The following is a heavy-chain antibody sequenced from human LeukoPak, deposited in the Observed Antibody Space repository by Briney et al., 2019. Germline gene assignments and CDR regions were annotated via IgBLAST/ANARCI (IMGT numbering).Heavy chain of an antibody. CDR2: INNDGSGT. CDR3: ARDADGPGSLIDY. V-gene: IGHV3-74*01. D-gene: IGHD2-8*01. CDR1: GFTFSTYW. Sequence: GGSLRLSCAASGFTFSTYWMQWVRQAPGKGLVWVSRINNDGSGTTYADSVKGRFTISRDNPKNTVFLQMNSLRAEDTAVYYCARDADGPGSLIDYWGQGALVTVSS. J-gene: IGHJ4*02.